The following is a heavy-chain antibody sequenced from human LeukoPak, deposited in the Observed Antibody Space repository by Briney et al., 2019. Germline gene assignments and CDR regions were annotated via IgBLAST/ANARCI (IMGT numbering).Heavy chain of an antibody. CDR3: ARSGTPYYDILTGYYNVPLEN. V-gene: IGHV4-61*01. CDR2: IYYSGST. J-gene: IGHJ4*02. D-gene: IGHD3-9*01. CDR1: GCSVSSGSYY. Sequence: SETLSLTCTVSGCSVSSGSYYWRWIRQPPGKGLEGIGYIYYSGSTNYNPSLKSRVTISVDTSKNQFSLKLSSVTAADTAVYYCARSGTPYYDILTGYYNVPLENWGQGTLVTVSS.